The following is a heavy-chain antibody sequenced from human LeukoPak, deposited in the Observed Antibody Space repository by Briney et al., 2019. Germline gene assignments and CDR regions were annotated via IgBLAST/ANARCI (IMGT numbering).Heavy chain of an antibody. CDR1: GFTFSSYA. CDR2: ISGSGGST. J-gene: IGHJ4*02. Sequence: GGSLRLSCAASGFTFSSYAMSWVRQAPGKGLEWVSAISGSGGSTYYADSVKGRFTISRDNSKNTLYLQMNSLRAEDTAVYYCARAPKYSGSSLDYWGQGTLVTVSS. V-gene: IGHV3-23*01. CDR3: ARAPKYSGSSLDY. D-gene: IGHD1-26*01.